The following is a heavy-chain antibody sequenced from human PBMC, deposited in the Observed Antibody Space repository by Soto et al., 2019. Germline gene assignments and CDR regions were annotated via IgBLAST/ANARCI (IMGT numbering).Heavy chain of an antibody. D-gene: IGHD6-13*01. CDR1: GFTFSSYA. V-gene: IGHV3-64D*08. CDR3: VKGVGYSSSQIYYYGMDV. Sequence: GGSLRLSCSASGFTFSSYAMHWVRQAPGKGLEYVSAISSNGGSTYYADSVKGRFTISRDNSKNTLYLQMSSLRAEDTAVYYCVKGVGYSSSQIYYYGMDVWGQGTTVTVSS. CDR2: ISSNGGST. J-gene: IGHJ6*02.